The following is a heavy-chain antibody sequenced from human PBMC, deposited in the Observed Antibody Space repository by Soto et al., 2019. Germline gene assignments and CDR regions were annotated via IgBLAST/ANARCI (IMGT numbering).Heavy chain of an antibody. D-gene: IGHD3-9*01. Sequence: GASVKVSCTASGYTFTGYYMHWVRQAPGQGLEWMGWINPNSGGTNYAQKFQGWVTMTRDTSISTAYMELSRLRSDDTAVYYCARDRNYILTGYYYYYYGMDVWGQGTTVTVSS. CDR3: ARDRNYILTGYYYYYYGMDV. J-gene: IGHJ6*02. V-gene: IGHV1-2*04. CDR2: INPNSGGT. CDR1: GYTFTGYY.